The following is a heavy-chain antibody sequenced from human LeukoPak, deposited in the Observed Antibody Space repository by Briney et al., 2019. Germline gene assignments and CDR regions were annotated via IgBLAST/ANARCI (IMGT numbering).Heavy chain of an antibody. V-gene: IGHV4-4*07. CDR1: GGSISSYY. J-gene: IGHJ5*02. D-gene: IGHD3-3*01. CDR2: LYTSGST. Sequence: SETLSLTCTVSGGSISSYYWSWIRQPAGKGLEWIGRLYTSGSTNYNPSLKSRVTMSVDTSKNQFSLKLSSVTAADTAVYYCARGTSIFGPNWFDPWGQGTLVTVSS. CDR3: ARGTSIFGPNWFDP.